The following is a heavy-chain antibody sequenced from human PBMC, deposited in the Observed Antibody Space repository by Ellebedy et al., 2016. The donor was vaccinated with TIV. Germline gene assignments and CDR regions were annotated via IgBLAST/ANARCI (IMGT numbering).Heavy chain of an antibody. J-gene: IGHJ6*03. CDR3: ARGTTVRAYMDV. V-gene: IGHV1-46*01. CDR2: INPSGCST. D-gene: IGHD4-17*01. CDR1: GYTFISYY. Sequence: AASVKVSCKASGYTFISYYMHWVRQAPGQGLEWLGIINPSGCSTTYLQKFQGKVTLTRDTSTSTVYMELNSLRSVDTAVYYCARGTTVRAYMDVWGKGTTVTVSS.